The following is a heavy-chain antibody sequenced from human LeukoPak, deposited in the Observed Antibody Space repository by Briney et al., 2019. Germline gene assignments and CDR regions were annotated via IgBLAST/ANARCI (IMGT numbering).Heavy chain of an antibody. J-gene: IGHJ4*02. CDR3: ARDGPTYYYMGY. V-gene: IGHV1-3*01. CDR2: INAGNGNT. CDR1: GYTFTTYA. D-gene: IGHD3-10*01. Sequence: GASVKVSCKASGYTFTTYAMHWVRQAPGQRLEWMGWINAGNGNTRYSQKFQDRVTISRDTSASTAYMELRSLRSDDTAVYYCARDGPTYYYMGYWGQGTLVTVSS.